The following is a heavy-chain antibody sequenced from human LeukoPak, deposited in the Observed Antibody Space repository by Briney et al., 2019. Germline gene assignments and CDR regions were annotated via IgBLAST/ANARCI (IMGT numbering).Heavy chain of an antibody. Sequence: GGSLRLSCAASGFTFSDYWMHWVRQAPGKGLVWVSRINPDGSSASYADSVKGRITIPRDNAKNTLYLQMNSLRAEDTAVYYCARFKVTVTSIPWGQGTLVTVSS. D-gene: IGHD4-11*01. CDR3: ARFKVTVTSIP. CDR1: GFTFSDYW. CDR2: INPDGSSA. V-gene: IGHV3-74*01. J-gene: IGHJ5*02.